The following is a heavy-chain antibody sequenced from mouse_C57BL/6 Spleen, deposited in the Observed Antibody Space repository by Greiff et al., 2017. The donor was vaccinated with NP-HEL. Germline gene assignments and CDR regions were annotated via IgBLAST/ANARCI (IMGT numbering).Heavy chain of an antibody. J-gene: IGHJ2*01. CDR3: AREGEYYGSSYEVYFDY. CDR2: INPNYGTT. D-gene: IGHD1-1*01. CDR1: GYSFTDYN. V-gene: IGHV1-39*01. Sequence: EVKLQESGPELVKPGASVKISCKASGYSFTDYNMNWVKQSNGKSLEWIGVINPNYGTTSYNQKFKGKATLTVDQSSSTAYMQLNSLTSEDSAVYYCAREGEYYGSSYEVYFDYWGQGTTLTVSS.